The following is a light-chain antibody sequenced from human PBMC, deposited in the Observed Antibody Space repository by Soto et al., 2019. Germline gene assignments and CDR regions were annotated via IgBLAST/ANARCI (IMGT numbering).Light chain of an antibody. Sequence: EIVLTQSPGTLSLSPGERATLSCRASQSVSSSYLAWYQQKPGQAPRLLIYGASSRATGIPDRFSGSGSGTDFTLTISRLEPEDFAVYYCQPYCSSPGYTFGQGTKLEIK. CDR3: QPYCSSPGYT. V-gene: IGKV3-20*01. CDR2: GAS. J-gene: IGKJ2*01. CDR1: QSVSSSY.